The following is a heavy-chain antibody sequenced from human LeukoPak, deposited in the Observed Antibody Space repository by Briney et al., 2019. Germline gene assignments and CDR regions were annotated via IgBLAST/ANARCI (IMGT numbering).Heavy chain of an antibody. CDR3: ARDLAWGGY. Sequence: GGSLRLSCVASGFTFSIYTMSWVRQAPGKGLEWVSSITSSSSSMYSADSVKGRLTISRDNAKNSLYLQMNSLRAEDTAVYYCARDLAWGGYWGQGTLVAVSS. CDR2: ITSSSSSM. J-gene: IGHJ4*02. D-gene: IGHD7-27*01. CDR1: GFTFSIYT. V-gene: IGHV3-21*01.